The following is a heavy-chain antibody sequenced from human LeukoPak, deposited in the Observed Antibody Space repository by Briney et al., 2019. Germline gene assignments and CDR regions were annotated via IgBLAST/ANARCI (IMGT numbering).Heavy chain of an antibody. V-gene: IGHV1-2*02. Sequence: ASVKVSCKTSGYSFTDYYMHWVHQAPGQGLEWMGLINPNSGGTSTAQKFQGRITMTRDTSITTVYMEVSWLTSDDTAIYYCARADRLDGSPYLIGPWGQGTLVTVSS. CDR2: INPNSGGT. CDR1: GYSFTDYY. D-gene: IGHD1-26*01. CDR3: ARADRLDGSPYLIGP. J-gene: IGHJ5*02.